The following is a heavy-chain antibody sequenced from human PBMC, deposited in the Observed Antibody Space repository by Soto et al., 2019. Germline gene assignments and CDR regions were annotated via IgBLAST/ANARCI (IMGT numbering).Heavy chain of an antibody. CDR1: GYTFTAYS. CDR3: ARGLYYYGSGMNWFDP. CDR2: FTPNSGDT. V-gene: IGHV1-2*02. J-gene: IGHJ5*02. Sequence: GASVKVSCKASGYTFTAYSMHWVRQAPGQGLEWIGWFTPNSGDTVYAEKFQGRVTLTRDTSISTAYMELSSLRSDDTAVYYCARGLYYYGSGMNWFDPWGQGTLVTVSS. D-gene: IGHD3-10*01.